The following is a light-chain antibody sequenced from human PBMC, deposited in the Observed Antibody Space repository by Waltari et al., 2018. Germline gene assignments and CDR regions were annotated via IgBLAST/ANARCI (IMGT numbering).Light chain of an antibody. CDR2: LNH. J-gene: IGLJ1*01. Sequence: QSVLTQPPSASGTPGQRVTISCSGTSPNIGSHTVTWYQQLPGTAPNLLIHLNHQRPSGVPARFSGSKSGTSASLAISGLQSEDKADYYCATWDDSLSGPGVFGTGTKVTVL. CDR1: SPNIGSHT. CDR3: ATWDDSLSGPGV. V-gene: IGLV1-44*01.